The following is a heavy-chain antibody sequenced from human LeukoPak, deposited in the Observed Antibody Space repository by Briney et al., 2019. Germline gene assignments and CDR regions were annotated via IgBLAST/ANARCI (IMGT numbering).Heavy chain of an antibody. D-gene: IGHD4-17*01. J-gene: IGHJ6*02. Sequence: SETLSLTCTVSGGSINSYYWSWIRQPPGKGLEWIGYIYYSGSTNYNPSLMSRVTISVDTSKNQFFLKMSSVTAADTAVYYCAREDGDGRDYYYGMDVWGQGTTVTVSS. CDR1: GGSINSYY. CDR2: IYYSGST. V-gene: IGHV4-59*01. CDR3: AREDGDGRDYYYGMDV.